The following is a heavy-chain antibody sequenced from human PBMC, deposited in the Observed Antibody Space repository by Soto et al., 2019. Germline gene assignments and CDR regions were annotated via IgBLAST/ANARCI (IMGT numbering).Heavy chain of an antibody. D-gene: IGHD4-17*01. CDR2: ISSSSTYI. CDR3: ASAVTMGWSPQGY. Sequence: WGSLRLSCILSGFTFNAYTMNCVRHSPGKGLEWVSSISSSSTYIYYADSVKGRFTISRDNTNNSLYLQMNSLTTDDTGLYYCASAVTMGWSPQGYWGQGTPVTVSS. V-gene: IGHV3-21*06. CDR1: GFTFNAYT. J-gene: IGHJ4*02.